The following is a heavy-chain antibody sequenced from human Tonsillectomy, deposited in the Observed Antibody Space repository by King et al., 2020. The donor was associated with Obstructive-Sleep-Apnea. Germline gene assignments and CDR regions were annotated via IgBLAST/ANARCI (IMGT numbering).Heavy chain of an antibody. Sequence: QLQESGPGLVKPSETLSLTCTVSGGSISSSNYYWGWIRQPPGKGLEWIGGIYYSGSTYYNPSLKSRVTISVDTSKNQFSLRLSSVTAADTAVYYCARTRESAYYFDYWGQGTLVTVSS. V-gene: IGHV4-39*07. J-gene: IGHJ4*02. CDR2: IYYSGST. CDR1: GGSISSSNYY. CDR3: ARTRESAYYFDY.